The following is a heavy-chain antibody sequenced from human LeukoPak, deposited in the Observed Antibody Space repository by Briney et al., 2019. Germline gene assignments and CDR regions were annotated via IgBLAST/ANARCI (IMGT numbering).Heavy chain of an antibody. Sequence: VSGPTLVKPTQTLTLTCTFSGISLSTIGVGVGWILQPPGKALEWLALIYWNDDDRYSPAMSSRLTITKDTSKTPEVLRMTNMDPLDTATYYCARPYYYSPGYFDYWGQGTLVTVSS. V-gene: IGHV2-5*01. CDR1: GISLSTIGVG. D-gene: IGHD3-10*01. CDR2: IYWNDDD. CDR3: ARPYYYSPGYFDY. J-gene: IGHJ4*02.